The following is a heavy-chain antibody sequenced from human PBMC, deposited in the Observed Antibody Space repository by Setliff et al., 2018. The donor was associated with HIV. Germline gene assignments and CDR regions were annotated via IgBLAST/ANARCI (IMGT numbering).Heavy chain of an antibody. CDR2: FDPEDGES. Sequence: ASVKVSCKISGYTLTELSRHWVRQAPGKGLEWMGRFDPEDGESIYAQKFQGRVTMTDDTSADTAYMELRSLTSEDTAAYYCATDHGAAGAFDYWGQGTLVTVSS. D-gene: IGHD1-26*01. J-gene: IGHJ4*02. CDR3: ATDHGAAGAFDY. CDR1: GYTLTELS. V-gene: IGHV1-24*01.